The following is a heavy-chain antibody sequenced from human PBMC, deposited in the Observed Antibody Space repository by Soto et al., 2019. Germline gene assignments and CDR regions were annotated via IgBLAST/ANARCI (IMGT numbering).Heavy chain of an antibody. CDR2: ISPALGTA. D-gene: IGHD4-17*01. CDR1: GGTFSSHT. CDR3: ARPDFGDYWYFDL. Sequence: QDQLVQSGAEVKKPGSSVKVSCKASGGTFSSHTFSWVRQAPGQGLEWMGRISPALGTANYAQKYQGRVTITADESATTVYMELNSIRSEDTAVYYCARPDFGDYWYFDLWGRGPLVTVSS. V-gene: IGHV1-69*08. J-gene: IGHJ2*01.